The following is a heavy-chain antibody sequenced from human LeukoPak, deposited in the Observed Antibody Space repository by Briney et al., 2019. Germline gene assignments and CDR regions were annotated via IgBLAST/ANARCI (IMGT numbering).Heavy chain of an antibody. CDR3: TRDILTGYHKYFDY. J-gene: IGHJ4*02. CDR1: GFSFGGYG. CDR2: IWYDASNK. Sequence: GGSLRLSCAASGFSFGGYGMHWVRQAPGKGLEWVAHIWYDASNKQYADSVTGRFNTSRDNSKNMLYLEMNNLRVEDTAVYYCTRDILTGYHKYFDYWGQGTLVTVSS. D-gene: IGHD3-9*01. V-gene: IGHV3-33*01.